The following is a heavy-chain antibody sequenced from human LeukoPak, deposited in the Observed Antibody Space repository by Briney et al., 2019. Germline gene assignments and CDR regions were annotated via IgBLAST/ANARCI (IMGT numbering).Heavy chain of an antibody. V-gene: IGHV3-23*01. CDR1: GFTFSSYA. J-gene: IGHJ4*02. Sequence: GGSLRLSCAASGFTFSSYAMTWVRQAPGKGLEWVSVFTSGGRTYYADSVKGRFTISRDNSKNTLYLQMNSLRAEDTAVYYCAKGANCGGDCYSYFDYWGQGSLVTVSS. CDR3: AKGANCGGDCYSYFDY. CDR2: FTSGGRT. D-gene: IGHD2-21*02.